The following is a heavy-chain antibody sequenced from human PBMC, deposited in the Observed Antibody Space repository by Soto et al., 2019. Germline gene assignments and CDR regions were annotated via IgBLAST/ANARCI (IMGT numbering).Heavy chain of an antibody. CDR1: GDSISSYY. V-gene: IGHV4-59*01. D-gene: IGHD6-13*01. Sequence: SETLSLTCTVSGDSISSYYWSWIRQPPGKGLEWIGYIHYSGSTNYNPSLKSRVIISLDTSKNQFYLKLNSVTAADTAVYYCARYIRAYSSSYLDYWGQGTLVTVSS. CDR3: ARYIRAYSSSYLDY. CDR2: IHYSGST. J-gene: IGHJ4*02.